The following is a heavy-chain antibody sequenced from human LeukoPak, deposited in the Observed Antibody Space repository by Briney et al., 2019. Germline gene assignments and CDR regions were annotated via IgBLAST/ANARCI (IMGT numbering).Heavy chain of an antibody. V-gene: IGHV1-18*04. Sequence: ASVKVSCKASGYTFTSYYMHWVRQAPGQGLECLGWISPYSGNTDYPQKLQGRVTMTTDTSTTTAYMELRSLSFDDTAVYYCARTSGVSVAGSPYYFDFWGQGTLISVSS. CDR1: GYTFTSYY. D-gene: IGHD6-13*01. J-gene: IGHJ4*02. CDR2: ISPYSGNT. CDR3: ARTSGVSVAGSPYYFDF.